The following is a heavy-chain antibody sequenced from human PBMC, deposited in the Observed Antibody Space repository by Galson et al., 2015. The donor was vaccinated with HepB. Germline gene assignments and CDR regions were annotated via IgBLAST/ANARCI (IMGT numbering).Heavy chain of an antibody. V-gene: IGHV4-59*01. Sequence: SETLSLTCTVSGGSISSYYWSWIRQPPGKGLEWIGYIYYSGSTNYNPSLKSRVTISVDTSKNQFSLKLSSVTAADTAVYYCARTPYPGYYYGSGSYYSPNWYFDLWGRGTLVTVSS. D-gene: IGHD3-10*01. CDR3: ARTPYPGYYYGSGSYYSPNWYFDL. CDR2: IYYSGST. J-gene: IGHJ2*01. CDR1: GGSISSYY.